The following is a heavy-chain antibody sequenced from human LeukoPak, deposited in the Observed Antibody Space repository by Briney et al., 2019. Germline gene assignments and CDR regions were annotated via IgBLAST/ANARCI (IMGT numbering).Heavy chain of an antibody. Sequence: GVLRLSCAASGFTFSSYWMSWVRQAPGKGLEWVANIKQDGSEKYYVDSVKGRFTISRDNAKNSLYLQMNSLRAEDTAVYYCARDRTYYDFWSGYSYFDYWGQGTLVTVSS. CDR2: IKQDGSEK. J-gene: IGHJ4*02. CDR1: GFTFSSYW. CDR3: ARDRTYYDFWSGYSYFDY. D-gene: IGHD3-3*01. V-gene: IGHV3-7*01.